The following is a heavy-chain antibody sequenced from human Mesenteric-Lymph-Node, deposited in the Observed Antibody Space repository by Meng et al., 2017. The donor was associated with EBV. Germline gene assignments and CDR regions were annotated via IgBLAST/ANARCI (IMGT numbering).Heavy chain of an antibody. CDR2: IKSKTYGGTT. V-gene: IGHV3-15*01. CDR1: GGAISSDL. D-gene: IGHD6-6*01. J-gene: IGHJ4*02. CDR3: TTEENSNE. Sequence: LQLQGSGPGLVKPSETLSLTCSISGGAISSDLWGWIRQPPGKGLEWVGRIKSKTYGGTTDCAAPVKGRFTISRDDSKDTLYLQMNSLKTEDTAVYYCTTEENSNEWGQGTLVTVSS.